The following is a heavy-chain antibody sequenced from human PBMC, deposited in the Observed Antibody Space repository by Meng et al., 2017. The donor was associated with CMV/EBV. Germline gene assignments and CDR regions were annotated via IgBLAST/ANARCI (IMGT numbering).Heavy chain of an antibody. D-gene: IGHD3-3*01. CDR2: INHSGST. CDR3: ASLRTIFGVVPSNDY. V-gene: IGHV4-34*01. Sequence: VYGGSCSGYYWSWIRQPPGKGLEWIGEINHSGSTNYNPYLKSRVAISVDTSKNQFSLKLSSVTAADTAVYYCASLRTIFGVVPSNDYWGQGTLVTVSS. CDR1: GGSCSGYY. J-gene: IGHJ4*02.